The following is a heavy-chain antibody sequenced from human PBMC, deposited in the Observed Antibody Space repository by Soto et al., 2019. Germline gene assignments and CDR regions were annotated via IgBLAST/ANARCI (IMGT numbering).Heavy chain of an antibody. CDR2: ITSSGTTV. V-gene: IGHV3-48*02. CDR3: ARVSSNWAYYFDC. J-gene: IGHJ4*02. CDR1: GFTFSSYS. D-gene: IGHD6-13*01. Sequence: EVHLVESGGGLVQPGGSLRLSCAASGFTFSSYSLNWVRQAPGKGLEWVSYITSSGTTVYYADSVRGRFTISRDNAKNSLYLQMNSLRDDDTAVYYCARVSSNWAYYFDCWGQGTLVTVSS.